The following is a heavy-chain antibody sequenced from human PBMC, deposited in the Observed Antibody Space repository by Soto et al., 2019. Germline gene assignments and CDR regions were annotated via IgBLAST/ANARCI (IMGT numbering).Heavy chain of an antibody. D-gene: IGHD4-17*01. Sequence: EVQLLESGGDLVQPGASLRLSCAASGFPFSGYAINLVRQAPGKGLEWVSIISGIGSSTNYADSVKGRFTISRENSSDTVYLQLYRLRAEEPAVYYCAKSYYGDYEYRLLFDKWGQGSLVTV. CDR1: GFPFSGYA. CDR2: ISGIGSST. J-gene: IGHJ4*02. V-gene: IGHV3-23*01. CDR3: AKSYYGDYEYRLLFDK.